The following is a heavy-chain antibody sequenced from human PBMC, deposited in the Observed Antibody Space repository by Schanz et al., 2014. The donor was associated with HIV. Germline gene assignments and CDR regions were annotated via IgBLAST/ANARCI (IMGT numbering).Heavy chain of an antibody. D-gene: IGHD6-19*01. CDR2: INPNTGGT. V-gene: IGHV1-2*02. Sequence: QVQLVQSGAEVKKPGASMEVSCKASGYSFTGYYLQWVRQAPGQGPEWMGWINPNTGGTHYAQKVQGRVTMTTDTSTTTAYMELRSLRSDETAIYYCARGGSGWYGYEGFDYWGQGTLVTVSS. CDR3: ARGGSGWYGYEGFDY. CDR1: GYSFTGYY. J-gene: IGHJ4*02.